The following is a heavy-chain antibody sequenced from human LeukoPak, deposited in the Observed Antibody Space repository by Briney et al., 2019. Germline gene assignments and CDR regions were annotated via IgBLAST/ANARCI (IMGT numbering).Heavy chain of an antibody. CDR1: GYTFTAYY. V-gene: IGHV1-2*02. Sequence: GASVKVSCKASGYTFTAYYMHWVRQAPGQGLEWMGWINPNSGGTKYAQKFQGRVTMTRDTSISTAYVELGTLRSDDTAVYYCARAEAIGYWGQGTLVTVSS. CDR2: INPNSGGT. D-gene: IGHD5-12*01. CDR3: ARAEAIGY. J-gene: IGHJ4*02.